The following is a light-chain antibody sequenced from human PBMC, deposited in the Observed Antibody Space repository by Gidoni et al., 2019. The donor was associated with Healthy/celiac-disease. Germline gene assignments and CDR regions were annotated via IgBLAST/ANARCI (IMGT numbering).Light chain of an antibody. J-gene: IGKJ3*01. V-gene: IGKV3-20*01. CDR1: KSVSSSY. Sequence: EIVLTQSPGTLSLSPGERATLSCRARKSVSSSYLAWYQQKPGQAPRLLIYGASSRATGIPDRFSGSGSGTDFTLTISRLEPEDFAVYYCQQYGSSPSTFXPXTKVDIK. CDR2: GAS. CDR3: QQYGSSPST.